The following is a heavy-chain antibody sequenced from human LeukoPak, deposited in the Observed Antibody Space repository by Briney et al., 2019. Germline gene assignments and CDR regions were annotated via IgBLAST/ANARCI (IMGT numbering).Heavy chain of an antibody. Sequence: SQTLSLTCTVSGDSISSGDYYWSWIRQPQGKGLEWIGYIYYSGNTYYNPSLQSRVTISVDTSKNQFSLNLSSVTAADTAVFYCARGHDYFDYWGQGTLVTVSS. CDR2: IYYSGNT. V-gene: IGHV4-30-4*08. J-gene: IGHJ4*02. CDR3: ARGHDYFDY. CDR1: GDSISSGDYY.